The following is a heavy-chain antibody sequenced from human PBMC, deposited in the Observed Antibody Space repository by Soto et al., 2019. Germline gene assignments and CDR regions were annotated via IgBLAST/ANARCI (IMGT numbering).Heavy chain of an antibody. CDR2: INPNSGGT. CDR1: GYTFTGYY. J-gene: IGHJ6*02. V-gene: IGHV1-2*02. D-gene: IGHD3-10*01. Sequence: ASVKVSCKASGYTFTGYYMHWVRQAPGQGLEWMGWINPNSGGTNYAQKFQGRVTMTRDTSISTAYMELSRLRSDDTAVYYCARDGGFGELLIYYYYGMDVWGQGTTVTVSS. CDR3: ARDGGFGELLIYYYYGMDV.